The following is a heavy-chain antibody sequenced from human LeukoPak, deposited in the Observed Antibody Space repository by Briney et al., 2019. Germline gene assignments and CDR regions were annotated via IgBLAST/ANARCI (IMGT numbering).Heavy chain of an antibody. V-gene: IGHV3-7*01. D-gene: IGHD1-26*01. CDR2: IKQDGSEK. Sequence: GGSLRLSCAASGFTFSSYWMSWVRQAPGKGLERVANIKQDGSEKYYVDSVKGRFTISRDNAKNSLYLQMNSLRAEDTAVYYCASGLSGSYYYYYYYYMDVWGKGTTVTVSS. J-gene: IGHJ6*03. CDR3: ASGLSGSYYYYYYYYMDV. CDR1: GFTFSSYW.